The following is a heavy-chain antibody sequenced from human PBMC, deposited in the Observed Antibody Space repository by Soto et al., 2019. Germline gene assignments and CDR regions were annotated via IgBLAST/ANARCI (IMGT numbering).Heavy chain of an antibody. D-gene: IGHD5-12*01. CDR2: ISGSSGST. CDR3: AKDRGYSGYDPSDY. J-gene: IGHJ4*02. Sequence: PGGSLRLSCATSGFTVSNYAMSWVRQAPGKGLEWVSGISGSSGSTYYADSVKGRFTISRDNSKNTLYLHMNSLRAEDTAVYYCAKDRGYSGYDPSDYWGQGTLVTVSS. CDR1: GFTVSNYA. V-gene: IGHV3-23*01.